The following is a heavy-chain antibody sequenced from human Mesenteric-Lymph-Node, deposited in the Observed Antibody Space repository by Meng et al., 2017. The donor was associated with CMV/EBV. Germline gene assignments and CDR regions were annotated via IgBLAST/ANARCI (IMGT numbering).Heavy chain of an antibody. V-gene: IGHV3-7*01. CDR3: ARDQGNWNDFDY. J-gene: IGHJ4*02. CDR1: GFTFSSYW. CDR2: IKQDGSEK. Sequence: GESLKISCIASGFTFSSYWMSWVRQAPGKGLEWVANIKQDGSEKNYVDSVKGRFTISRDNAKNTLYLQMNSLRAEDTAVYYCARDQGNWNDFDYWGQGMLVTVSS. D-gene: IGHD1-1*01.